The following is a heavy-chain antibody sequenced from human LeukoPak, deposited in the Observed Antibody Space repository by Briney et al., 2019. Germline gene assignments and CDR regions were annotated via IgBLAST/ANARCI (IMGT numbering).Heavy chain of an antibody. Sequence: GASVKVSCKAFGYTFTSNYMHWVRQAPGQGLQWMGWINPNSGFAHYPQNFQGRLTMTRDTAISTVYMELSRLRSDDTAVYYCARGQQWLEAFDYWGLGTLVTVSS. CDR1: GYTFTSNY. V-gene: IGHV1-2*02. J-gene: IGHJ4*02. CDR2: INPNSGFA. CDR3: ARGQQWLEAFDY. D-gene: IGHD6-19*01.